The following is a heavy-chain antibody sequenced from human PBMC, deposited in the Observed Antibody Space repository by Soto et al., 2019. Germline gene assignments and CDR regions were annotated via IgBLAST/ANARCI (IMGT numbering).Heavy chain of an antibody. CDR3: AREASAVVSLDY. J-gene: IGHJ4*02. D-gene: IGHD2-15*01. CDR1: GYIFTAYS. CDR2: IKPNSGDT. V-gene: IGHV1-2*02. Sequence: ASVKVSCKASGYIFTAYSMHWVRQAPGQGLEWLGWIKPNSGDTIYAQKFQDRVTMTCDTSVSTAYLELSSLSSDDTALYYCAREASAVVSLDYWGQGTLVTVS.